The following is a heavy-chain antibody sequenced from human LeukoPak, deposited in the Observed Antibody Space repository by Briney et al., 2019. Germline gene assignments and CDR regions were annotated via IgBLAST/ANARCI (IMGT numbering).Heavy chain of an antibody. CDR2: ISYDGSNK. D-gene: IGHD2-2*01. CDR3: ARRSSVGRIVPAARSDAFDI. J-gene: IGHJ3*02. Sequence: PGGSLRLSCAASGFTFSSYAMHWVRQAPGKGLEWVAVISYDGSNKYYADSVKGRFTISRDNSKNTLYLQMNSLRAEDTAVYYCARRSSVGRIVPAARSDAFDIWGQGTMVTVSS. CDR1: GFTFSSYA. V-gene: IGHV3-30*04.